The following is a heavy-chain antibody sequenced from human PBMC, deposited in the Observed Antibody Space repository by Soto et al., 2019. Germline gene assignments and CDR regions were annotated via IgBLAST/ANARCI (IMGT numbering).Heavy chain of an antibody. V-gene: IGHV1-69*13. CDR3: ARESDILTGYPNPSYGY. CDR2: IIPIFGTA. J-gene: IGHJ4*02. CDR1: GGTFSSYA. D-gene: IGHD3-9*01. Sequence: SVKVSCKASGGTFSSYAISWVRQAPGQGLEWMGGIIPIFGTANYAQKFQGRVTITADESTSTAYMELSSLRSEDTAVYYCARESDILTGYPNPSYGYWGQGTLVTVSS.